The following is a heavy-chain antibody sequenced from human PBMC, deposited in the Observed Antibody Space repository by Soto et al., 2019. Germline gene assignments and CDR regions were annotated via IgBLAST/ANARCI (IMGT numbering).Heavy chain of an antibody. CDR1: GYTFTSYD. Sequence: QVQLVQSGAEVKKPGASVKVSCKASGYTFTSYDINWVRQATGQGLEWMGWMNPNSGNTGYAQKFQGRVTMTRNTSLSTAYMELSSLRSEDTAVYYCARHLRGRFSVNNWFVPWGQGTLVTVSS. CDR2: MNPNSGNT. D-gene: IGHD2-8*01. CDR3: ARHLRGRFSVNNWFVP. J-gene: IGHJ5*02. V-gene: IGHV1-8*01.